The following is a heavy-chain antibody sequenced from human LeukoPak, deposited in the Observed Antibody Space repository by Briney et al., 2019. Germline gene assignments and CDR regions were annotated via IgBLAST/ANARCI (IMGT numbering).Heavy chain of an antibody. CDR3: TKDKSYSIDY. CDR2: INQDGSEK. Sequence: GGSLRLSCAASGFTFSSYWMSWVRQAPGKGLEWVANINQDGSEKYYVDSVKGRFTISRDNAKNALYLQMNSLRAENTAVYHCTKDKSYSIDYWGQGTLVTVSS. V-gene: IGHV3-7*01. D-gene: IGHD3-10*01. J-gene: IGHJ4*02. CDR1: GFTFSSYW.